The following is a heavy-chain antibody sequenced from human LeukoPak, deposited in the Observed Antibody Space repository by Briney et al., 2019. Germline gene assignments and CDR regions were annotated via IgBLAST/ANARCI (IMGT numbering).Heavy chain of an antibody. D-gene: IGHD2-21*01. Sequence: GGSLRLSCAASGFTFDDYAMHWVRHAPGKCLELGSGISWNSGSIGYADSVKGRFTISRDNANNSLYLQMNSLSAEDMALNYCEKGSWNCGGDCSIPDWGQGTLVTVSS. CDR3: EKGSWNCGGDCSIPD. V-gene: IGHV3-9*03. CDR2: ISWNSGSI. J-gene: IGHJ4*02. CDR1: GFTFDDYA.